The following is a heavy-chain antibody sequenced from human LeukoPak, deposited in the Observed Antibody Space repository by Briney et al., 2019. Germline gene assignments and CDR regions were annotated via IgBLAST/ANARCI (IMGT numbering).Heavy chain of an antibody. CDR1: GFTFSSYA. CDR3: AKQTTGYSGSGVDY. CDR2: ISDSGDRA. Sequence: PGGSLRLSCAASGFTFSSYAMSWVRQAPGRGLEWVSGISDSGDRAHYADSVKGRLTISRDNSKNTLYLQMNSLGAEDTAVYFCAKQTTGYSGSGVDYWGQGTLVTVSS. J-gene: IGHJ4*02. D-gene: IGHD3-10*01. V-gene: IGHV3-23*01.